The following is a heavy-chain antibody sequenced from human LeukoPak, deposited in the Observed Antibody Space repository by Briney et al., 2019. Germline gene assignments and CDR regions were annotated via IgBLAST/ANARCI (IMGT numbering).Heavy chain of an antibody. CDR2: INPNSGGT. D-gene: IGHD3-10*01. J-gene: IGHJ4*02. Sequence: GASVKVSCKASGYTFTGYYMHWVRQAPGQGLEWMGWINPNSGGTNYAQKFQGRVTMTRDTSISTAYMELSRLRSDDTAVYYCAKVKSGSVGELLYRYWGQGTLVTVSS. V-gene: IGHV1-2*02. CDR1: GYTFTGYY. CDR3: AKVKSGSVGELLYRY.